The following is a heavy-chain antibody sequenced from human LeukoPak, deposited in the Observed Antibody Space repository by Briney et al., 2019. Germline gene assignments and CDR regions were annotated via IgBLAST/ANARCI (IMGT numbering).Heavy chain of an antibody. Sequence: TGGSLRLSCAASEFTFSTNAMSWVRQAPGTGLEWVSTISASGGSTSYADSVKGRFTISRDNSKSTVYLQMNSLRAEDTAVYYCARDSVTTGSFDYWGQGTLVTVSS. J-gene: IGHJ4*02. CDR2: ISASGGST. CDR1: EFTFSTNA. CDR3: ARDSVTTGSFDY. V-gene: IGHV3-23*01. D-gene: IGHD4-17*01.